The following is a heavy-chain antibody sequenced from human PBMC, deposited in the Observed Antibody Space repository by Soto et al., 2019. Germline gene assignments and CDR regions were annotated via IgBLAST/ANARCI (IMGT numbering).Heavy chain of an antibody. D-gene: IGHD6-19*01. V-gene: IGHV1-8*01. CDR1: GYTFTSYD. J-gene: IGHJ6*03. Sequence: GASVKVSCKASGYTFTSYDINWVRQATGQGLEWMGWMNPNSGNTGYAQKFQGRVTMTRNTSRSTAYRELSSLRSEDRAVYYCARGCSCGWYLADWRTKSYYYYSMDVWGKGTTVTVSS. CDR2: MNPNSGNT. CDR3: ARGCSCGWYLADWRTKSYYYYSMDV.